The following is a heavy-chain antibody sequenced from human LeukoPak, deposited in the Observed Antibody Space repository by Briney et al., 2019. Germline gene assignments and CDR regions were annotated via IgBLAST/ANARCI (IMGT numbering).Heavy chain of an antibody. V-gene: IGHV1-18*01. CDR3: ARDLAGYDILTGYYYYGMDV. Sequence: ASVKVSCKASGYTFTSYGISWVRQAPGQGLEWMGWISAYNGNTNYAQKLQGRVTMTTDTSTSTAYMELRSLRSDDTAVYYCARDLAGYDILTGYYYYGMDVWGQGTTVTVSS. J-gene: IGHJ6*02. CDR2: ISAYNGNT. CDR1: GYTFTSYG. D-gene: IGHD3-9*01.